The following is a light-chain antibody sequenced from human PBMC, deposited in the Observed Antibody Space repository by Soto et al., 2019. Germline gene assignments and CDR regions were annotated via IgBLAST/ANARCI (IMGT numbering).Light chain of an antibody. V-gene: IGKV1-6*01. CDR3: LQDHNLLT. CDR2: AVS. J-gene: IGKJ4*01. Sequence: AIEMTQSPSSLSASVGDRVTITCRASQGIGSDLAWYQQRPGKAPKLLIYAVSSLQNGVPLRFSGGGSGTDFTLTISSLQPEDFATYYCLQDHNLLTFGGGTKVEI. CDR1: QGIGSD.